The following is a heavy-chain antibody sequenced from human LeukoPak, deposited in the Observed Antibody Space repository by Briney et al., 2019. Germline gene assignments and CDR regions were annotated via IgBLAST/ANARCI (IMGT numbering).Heavy chain of an antibody. D-gene: IGHD2-2*01. V-gene: IGHV3-72*01. CDR1: GFTFSSYA. Sequence: QPGGSLRVSCAASGFTFSSYAMSWVRQAPGKGLEWVGRIKNKANSYTTEYAASVKGRFTVSREDSKNALYLQMNSLKTEDTAVYYCTREGRYCSSTSCYVCLDFWGQGTLVTVSS. J-gene: IGHJ4*02. CDR3: TREGRYCSSTSCYVCLDF. CDR2: IKNKANSYTT.